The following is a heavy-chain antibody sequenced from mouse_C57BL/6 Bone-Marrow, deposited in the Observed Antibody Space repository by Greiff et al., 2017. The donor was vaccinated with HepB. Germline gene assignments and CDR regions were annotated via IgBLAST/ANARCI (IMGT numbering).Heavy chain of an antibody. CDR1: GYTFTSYG. CDR2: IYPRSGNT. D-gene: IGHD1-1*01. CDR3: ARYIGYCGSSPFYFDY. Sequence: QVQLQQSGAELARPGASVKLSCKASGYTFTSYGISWVKQRTGQGLEWIGEIYPRSGNTYYNEKLTGKATLTADKSSSTAYMELRSLTSEDSAVYFCARYIGYCGSSPFYFDYWGQGTTLTVSS. V-gene: IGHV1-81*01. J-gene: IGHJ2*01.